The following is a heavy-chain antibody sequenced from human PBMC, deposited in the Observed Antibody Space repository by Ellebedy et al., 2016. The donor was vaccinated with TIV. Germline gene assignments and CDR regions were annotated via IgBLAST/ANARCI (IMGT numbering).Heavy chain of an antibody. V-gene: IGHV3-23*01. J-gene: IGHJ4*02. CDR1: GFTFSSYA. CDR2: ISGSGGTT. CDR3: AKRLGIAGPSGDY. D-gene: IGHD7-27*01. Sequence: GESLKISCAASGFTFSSYAMSWVRQAPGKGLEWISAISGSGGTTKYADSVKGRFTISRDNSKNTLYLQMNSLRAEDTAVYYCAKRLGIAGPSGDYWGQGTLVTVSS.